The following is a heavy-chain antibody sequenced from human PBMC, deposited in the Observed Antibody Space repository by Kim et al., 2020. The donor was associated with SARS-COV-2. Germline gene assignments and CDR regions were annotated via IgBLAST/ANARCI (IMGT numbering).Heavy chain of an antibody. D-gene: IGHD3-9*01. Sequence: SETLSLTCTVSGGSISSYYWSWIRQPPGKGLEWIGYIYYSGSTNYNPSLKSRVTISVDTSKNQFSLKLSSVTAADTAVYYCARHGRRGILTGYPDYWGQGTLVTVSS. CDR1: GGSISSYY. V-gene: IGHV4-59*08. CDR2: IYYSGST. CDR3: ARHGRRGILTGYPDY. J-gene: IGHJ4*02.